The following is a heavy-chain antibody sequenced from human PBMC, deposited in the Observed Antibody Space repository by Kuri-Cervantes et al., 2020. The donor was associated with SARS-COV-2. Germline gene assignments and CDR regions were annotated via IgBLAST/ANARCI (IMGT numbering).Heavy chain of an antibody. V-gene: IGHV3-33*08. Sequence: GGSLRLSCAASGFTFSSYGMHWVRQAPGKGLEWVAVIWYGGSNKYYADSVKGRFTISRDNSKNTLYLQMNSLRAEDTAVYYCANNGPKGYCSSTSCYIGGFQHWGQGTLVTVSS. CDR1: GFTFSSYG. D-gene: IGHD2-2*02. CDR2: IWYGGSNK. J-gene: IGHJ1*01. CDR3: ANNGPKGYCSSTSCYIGGFQH.